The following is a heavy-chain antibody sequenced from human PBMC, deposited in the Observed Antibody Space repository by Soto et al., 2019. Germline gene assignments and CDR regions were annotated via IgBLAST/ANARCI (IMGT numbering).Heavy chain of an antibody. V-gene: IGHV4-31*02. D-gene: IGHD3-10*01. Sequence: WTWLRQHPGKGLEWIGNIHHSGSTFYNPSLKSRVSISVDTSKNQFSLKLSSVTAADTAVYFCVRGVLSWGQGTLVTVSP. CDR2: IHHSGST. J-gene: IGHJ1*01. CDR3: VRGVLS.